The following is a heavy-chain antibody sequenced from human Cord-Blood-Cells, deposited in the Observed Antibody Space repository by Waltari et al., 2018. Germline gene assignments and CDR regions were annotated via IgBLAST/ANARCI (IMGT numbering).Heavy chain of an antibody. D-gene: IGHD3-22*01. V-gene: IGHV3-21*01. CDR3: VREVVRWYYFDY. CDR2: ISSRSSYI. Sequence: EVQLVESGGGLVKPGGSLRLSCAASGFTFSSYSMNWVRQAPGKGLEWVSSISSRSSYIYYAVSVKGRFTISRDNAKNSLYLQMNSLRAEDTAVYYCVREVVRWYYFDYWGQGTLVTVSS. J-gene: IGHJ4*02. CDR1: GFTFSSYS.